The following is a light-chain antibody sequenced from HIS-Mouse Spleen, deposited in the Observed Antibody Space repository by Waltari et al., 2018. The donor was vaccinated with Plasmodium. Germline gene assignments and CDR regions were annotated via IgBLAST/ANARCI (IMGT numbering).Light chain of an antibody. Sequence: EIVMTQSPATLSVSPGERATLSCRASQRVSSNLAWDQQKPGQAPRRLIYGASTRATGIPARVSGSGSGTEFTLSISSLQSEDFAVYYCQQYNNPRTTFGQGTKLEIK. V-gene: IGKV3-15*01. CDR3: QQYNNPRTT. J-gene: IGKJ2*01. CDR2: GAS. CDR1: QRVSSN.